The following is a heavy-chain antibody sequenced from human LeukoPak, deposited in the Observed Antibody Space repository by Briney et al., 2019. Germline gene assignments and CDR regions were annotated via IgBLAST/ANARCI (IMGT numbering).Heavy chain of an antibody. CDR1: GYTFTSYD. CDR3: ARTYYGFWSGYPTPDY. V-gene: IGHV1-8*01. Sequence: ASVKVSCKASGYTFTSYDINWVRQATGQGLEWMGWMNPNSGNTGYAQKFQGRVTMTRNTSISTAYMELSSLRSEDTAVYYCARTYYGFWSGYPTPDYWGQGTLVTASS. D-gene: IGHD3-3*01. CDR2: MNPNSGNT. J-gene: IGHJ4*02.